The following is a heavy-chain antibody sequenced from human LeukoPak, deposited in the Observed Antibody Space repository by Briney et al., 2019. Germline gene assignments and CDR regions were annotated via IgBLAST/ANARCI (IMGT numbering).Heavy chain of an antibody. V-gene: IGHV1-2*06. D-gene: IGHD6-19*01. Sequence: GASVKVSCKASGYTFTSYYMHWVRQAPGQGLEWMGRINPNSGGTNYAQKFQGRVTMTRDTSISTAYMELSRLRSDDTAVYYCARGYSSGWYPNYYYYMDVWGKGTTVTVSS. CDR3: ARGYSSGWYPNYYYYMDV. J-gene: IGHJ6*03. CDR1: GYTFTSYY. CDR2: INPNSGGT.